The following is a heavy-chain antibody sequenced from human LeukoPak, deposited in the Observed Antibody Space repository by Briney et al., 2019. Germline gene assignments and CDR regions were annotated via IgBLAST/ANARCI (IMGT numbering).Heavy chain of an antibody. V-gene: IGHV1-18*01. CDR2: ISAYNGNT. J-gene: IGHJ4*02. CDR3: ARDGVVVVAASDY. Sequence: ASVKVSCKPSGYTFTRYGITWVRQAPGQGLEWMGWISAYNGNTNYAQKLQGRVTMTTDTSTSTAYMALRSLRSDDTAMYYCARDGVVVVAASDYWGQGTLVTVSS. D-gene: IGHD2-15*01. CDR1: GYTFTRYG.